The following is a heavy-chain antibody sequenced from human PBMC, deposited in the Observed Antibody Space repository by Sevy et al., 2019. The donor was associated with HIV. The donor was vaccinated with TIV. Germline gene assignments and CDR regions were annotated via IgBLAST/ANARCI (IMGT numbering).Heavy chain of an antibody. J-gene: IGHJ4*02. D-gene: IGHD5-18*01. V-gene: IGHV1-18*01. CDR1: GYTFTSYG. Sequence: ASVKVSCKASGYTFTSYGISWVRQAPGQGLEWMGWISAYNGNTNYSQKLQGRVTMTTDTSTNTAYMEQRSLRSDDTAVYYCARDRGMDTINDWGQGTLVTVSS. CDR3: ARDRGMDTIND. CDR2: ISAYNGNT.